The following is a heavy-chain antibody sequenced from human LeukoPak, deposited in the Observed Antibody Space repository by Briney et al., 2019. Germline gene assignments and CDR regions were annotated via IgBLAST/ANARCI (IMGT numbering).Heavy chain of an antibody. J-gene: IGHJ6*03. D-gene: IGHD2-15*01. CDR3: ARIGACSGGSCYLLDYYYYYMDV. V-gene: IGHV4-38-2*01. Sequence: PSETLSLTCAVPGYSISIGSYWGWIRQPPGKGLEWCGSIYHSGGTYYNPSLKSRVTISVDTSKNQFSLKLSSVTAADTAVYYCARIGACSGGSCYLLDYYYYYMDVWGKGTTVTISS. CDR1: GYSISIGSY. CDR2: IYHSGGT.